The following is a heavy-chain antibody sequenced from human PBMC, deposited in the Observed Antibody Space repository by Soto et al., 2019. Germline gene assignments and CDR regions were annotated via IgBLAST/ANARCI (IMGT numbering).Heavy chain of an antibody. CDR3: AKELYDYGDPGLFDY. CDR1: GFTFGSYG. J-gene: IGHJ4*02. CDR2: ISYDGSNK. Sequence: PGGSLRLSCAASGFTFGSYGMHWVRQAPGKGLEWVAVISYDGSNKYYADSVKGRFTISRDNSKNTLYLQMNSLRAEDTAVYYCAKELYDYGDPGLFDYWGQGTLVTVSS. V-gene: IGHV3-30*18. D-gene: IGHD4-17*01.